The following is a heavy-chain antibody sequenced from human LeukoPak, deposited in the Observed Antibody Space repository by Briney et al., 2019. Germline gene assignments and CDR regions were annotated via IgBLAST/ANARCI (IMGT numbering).Heavy chain of an antibody. D-gene: IGHD3-3*01. CDR2: IKQDGSEK. V-gene: IGHV3-7*01. CDR3: ARRGDFWSAPDY. CDR1: GFTFSSYW. Sequence: GGSLRLSCAASGFTFSSYWMSWVRQAPGGGVEWVTNIKQDGSEKYYVDSVKGRFTISRDNAKNSLYLQMNSLRAEDTAVYYCARRGDFWSAPDYWGQGTLVTVSS. J-gene: IGHJ4*02.